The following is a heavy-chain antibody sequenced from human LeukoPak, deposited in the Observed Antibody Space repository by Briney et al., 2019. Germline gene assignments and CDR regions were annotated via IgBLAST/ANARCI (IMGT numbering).Heavy chain of an antibody. D-gene: IGHD3-3*01. CDR3: ARRKGITIFGVVTQYNWFDP. V-gene: IGHV1-8*01. Sequence: ASVKVSCTASGYTFTSYDINWVRQATGQGLEWMGWMNPNSGNTGYAQKFQGRVTMTRNTSISTAYMELSSLRSEDTAVYYCARRKGITIFGVVTQYNWFDPWGQGTLVTVSS. J-gene: IGHJ5*02. CDR2: MNPNSGNT. CDR1: GYTFTSYD.